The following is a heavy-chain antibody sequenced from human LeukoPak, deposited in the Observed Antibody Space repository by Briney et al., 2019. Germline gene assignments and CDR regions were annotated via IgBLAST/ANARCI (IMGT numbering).Heavy chain of an antibody. D-gene: IGHD5-18*01. J-gene: IGHJ4*02. CDR2: LNPGSGYT. CDR1: GYTFTNYD. CDR3: ARGYINGPYYFDS. V-gene: IGHV1-8*02. Sequence: SVKVSCKASGYTFTNYDINWVRQATGQGLEWMGWLNPGSGYTGFAQKFQGRVTITRDTSISTAYMEVTSLRSEDTAVYFCARGYINGPYYFDSWGQGTLVTVSS.